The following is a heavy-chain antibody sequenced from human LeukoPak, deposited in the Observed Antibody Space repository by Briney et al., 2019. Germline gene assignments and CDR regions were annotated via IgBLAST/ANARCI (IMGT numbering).Heavy chain of an antibody. V-gene: IGHV4-61*01. CDR3: AREGGIAAAGASYDY. CDR2: IYYSGST. D-gene: IGHD6-13*01. Sequence: SETLSLTCTVSGGSVSSGSYYWSWIRQPPGKGLEWIGYIYYSGSTNYNPSLKSRVTISVDTSKNQFSLKLSSVTAADTAVYYCAREGGIAAAGASYDYWGQGTLVTASS. CDR1: GGSVSSGSYY. J-gene: IGHJ4*02.